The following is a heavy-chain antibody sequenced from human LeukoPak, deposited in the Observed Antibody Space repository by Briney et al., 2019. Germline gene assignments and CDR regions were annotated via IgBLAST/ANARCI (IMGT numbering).Heavy chain of an antibody. J-gene: IGHJ5*02. CDR3: ARVEYHGSGGQGWFDP. Sequence: PSETLSLTCTVSGGSIRSSSYYWGWIRQPPGKGLEWIGSTYYSGTTYYNPSLKSRVTISVDSSKNQLSLNLSSVTAADTAVYFCARVEYHGSGGQGWFDPWGQGTLVTVSS. CDR1: GGSIRSSSYY. V-gene: IGHV4-39*07. D-gene: IGHD3-10*01. CDR2: TYYSGTT.